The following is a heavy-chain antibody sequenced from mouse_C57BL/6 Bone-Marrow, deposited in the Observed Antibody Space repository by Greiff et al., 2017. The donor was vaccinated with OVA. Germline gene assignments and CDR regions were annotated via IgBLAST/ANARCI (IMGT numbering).Heavy chain of an antibody. Sequence: VQLQQPGAELVMPGASVKLSCKASGYTFTSYWMHWVKQRPGQGLEWIGEIDPSDSYTNYNQKFKGKSTLTVDKSSSTAYMQISSLTSEDAAVYDCARDDYPYYAMDYWGQGTSVTVSS. CDR2: IDPSDSYT. CDR1: GYTFTSYW. V-gene: IGHV1-69*01. J-gene: IGHJ4*01. CDR3: ARDDYPYYAMDY. D-gene: IGHD2-4*01.